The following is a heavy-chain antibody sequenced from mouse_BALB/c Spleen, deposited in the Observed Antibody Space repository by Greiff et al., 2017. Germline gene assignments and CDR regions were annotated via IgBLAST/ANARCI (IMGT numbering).Heavy chain of an antibody. CDR3: ARGATVVSFDD. D-gene: IGHD1-1*01. Sequence: EVQLQQSGPELVKPGASVKMSCKASGYTFTSYVMHWVKQKPGQGLEWIGYINPYNDGTKYNEKFKGKATLTSDKSSSTAYMELSSLTSEDSAGYYCARGATVVSFDDWGQGTTLTVSS. CDR1: GYTFTSYV. CDR2: INPYNDGT. J-gene: IGHJ2*01. V-gene: IGHV1-14*01.